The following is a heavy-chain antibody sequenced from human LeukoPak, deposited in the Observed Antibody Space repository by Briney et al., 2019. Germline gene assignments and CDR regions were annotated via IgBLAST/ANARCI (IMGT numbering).Heavy chain of an antibody. D-gene: IGHD3-9*01. CDR3: AKSRDEGTGYYYYY. CDR1: GFSFDDYA. V-gene: IGHV3-9*01. Sequence: GGSLRLSCEASGFSFDDYAMHWVRQAPGKGVEGVAGISRNSYNVAYGDSVKGRFTIPRDNAQKSLSLQMNRLGTEDAAFYYCAKSRDEGTGYYYYYCGQGVLVTVAS. J-gene: IGHJ4*02. CDR2: ISRNSYNV.